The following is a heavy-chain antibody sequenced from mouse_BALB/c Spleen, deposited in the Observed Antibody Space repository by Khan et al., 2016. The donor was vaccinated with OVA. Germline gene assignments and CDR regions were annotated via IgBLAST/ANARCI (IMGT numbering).Heavy chain of an antibody. V-gene: IGHV5-15*02. Sequence: EVELVESGGGLVQPGGSRKLSCAASGFTFSDYGLAWVRQAPGKGPEWVAFISSLAYSLYYADTVPGRFTISRENAKNTLYLEMSSLRSEDTAMYYCARSWAMDYWGQGTSVTVSS. CDR3: ARSWAMDY. CDR1: GFTFSDYG. CDR2: ISSLAYSL. J-gene: IGHJ4*01.